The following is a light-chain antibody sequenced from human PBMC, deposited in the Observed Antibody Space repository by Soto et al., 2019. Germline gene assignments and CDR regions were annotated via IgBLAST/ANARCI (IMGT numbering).Light chain of an antibody. CDR2: AVS. CDR1: QTISTY. Sequence: DIQMTQSPSSLSASVGDRVTITCRASQTISTYLNWYQQKPGKAPKLLIDAVSILQSGVPSRFSGSGSVTDFTLTINSLLPDDVATYYYQHNYCSMIFTFGPGTKVDCK. CDR3: QHNYCSMIFT. J-gene: IGKJ3*01. V-gene: IGKV1-39*01.